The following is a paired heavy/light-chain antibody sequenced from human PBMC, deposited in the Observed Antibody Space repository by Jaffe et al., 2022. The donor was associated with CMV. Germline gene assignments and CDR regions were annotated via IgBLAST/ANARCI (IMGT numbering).Heavy chain of an antibody. V-gene: IGHV3-48*03. CDR3: ARGPRVTIFGVVVRQEGFDQ. Sequence: EVQLVESGGALVQPGGSLRLSCVASGFRFSGYEMSWVRQAPGKGLEWVSDISRSDNPIYYADSVKGRFTTSRDDAKDSLYLQMSSLRVEDTAVYYCARGPRVTIFGVVVRQEGFDQWGQGTLVTVSS. CDR2: ISRSDNPI. D-gene: IGHD3-3*01. J-gene: IGHJ4*02. CDR1: GFRFSGYE.
Light chain of an antibody. J-gene: IGLJ3*02. CDR3: QTWGTGIQV. CDR2: VNSDGSH. Sequence: QLLLTQSPSASASLGASVKLTCTLSSGHSDYAIAWHQQQTEKGPRYLMKVNSDGSHTKGDGIPDRFSGSSSGAERYLIISSLQSEDEADYYCQTWGTGIQVFGGGTKLTVL. V-gene: IGLV4-69*01. CDR1: SGHSDYA.